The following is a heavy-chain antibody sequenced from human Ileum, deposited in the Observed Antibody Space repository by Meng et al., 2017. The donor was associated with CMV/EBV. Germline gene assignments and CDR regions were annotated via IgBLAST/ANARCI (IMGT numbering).Heavy chain of an antibody. Sequence: CAVSGGSLTGYYCSWILQPPGKGLEWIGEINYSESTNYNPSLKSRVTISVDMSKNQCSLKMRSVTAADTAVYYCARRVGSGKYYFDYWSQGTLVTVSS. CDR3: ARRVGSGKYYFDY. CDR1: GGSLTGYY. J-gene: IGHJ4*02. CDR2: INYSEST. D-gene: IGHD3-10*01. V-gene: IGHV4-34*01.